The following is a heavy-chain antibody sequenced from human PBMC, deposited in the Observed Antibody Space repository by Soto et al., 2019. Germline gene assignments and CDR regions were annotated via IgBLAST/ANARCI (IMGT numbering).Heavy chain of an antibody. CDR2: INAYNGNT. V-gene: IGHV1-18*01. CDR1: GYTFTSYG. CDR3: ARVLPPFDP. J-gene: IGHJ5*02. Sequence: QVQLVQSGAEVKKPGASVKVSCKASGYTFTSYGISWVRQAPGQGLEWMGWINAYNGNTNYAQKLQGRVTMTPDTSTRTAYMELRSLSSHDTAVYYCARVLPPFDPWGQGTVVTVSS.